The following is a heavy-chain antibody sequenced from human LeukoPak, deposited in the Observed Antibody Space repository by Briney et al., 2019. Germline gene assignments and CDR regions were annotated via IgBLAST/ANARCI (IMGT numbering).Heavy chain of an antibody. D-gene: IGHD4-17*01. CDR2: IKTDGSIT. Sequence: PGGSLRLSCAASGFSFSVYWMHWVRQAPGKGPVWVSRIKTDGSITDYADFVKGRFTISRDNSKNRLYLQMNSLRAEDTAVYFCAKDLGIYGDYFWAFDYWGQGTLVTVSS. CDR1: GFSFSVYW. J-gene: IGHJ4*02. V-gene: IGHV3-74*01. CDR3: AKDLGIYGDYFWAFDY.